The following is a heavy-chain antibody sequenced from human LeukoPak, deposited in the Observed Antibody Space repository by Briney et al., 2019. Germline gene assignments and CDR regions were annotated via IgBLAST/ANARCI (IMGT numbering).Heavy chain of an antibody. CDR2: ISSSSSYI. Sequence: PGGSLRLSCAASGFTFSSYNMNWVRQAPGKGLEWVSSISSSSSYIYYADSVKGRFTISRDNAENSLYLQMNSLRAEDTAVYYCARGMYYYGSGSSFDNWGQGTLVTVSS. V-gene: IGHV3-21*01. D-gene: IGHD3-10*01. CDR3: ARGMYYYGSGSSFDN. CDR1: GFTFSSYN. J-gene: IGHJ4*02.